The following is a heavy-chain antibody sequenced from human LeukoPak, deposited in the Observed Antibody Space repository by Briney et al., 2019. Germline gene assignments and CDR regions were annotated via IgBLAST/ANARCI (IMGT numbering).Heavy chain of an antibody. J-gene: IGHJ4*02. CDR2: IYSGGST. CDR1: GFTVSSNY. Sequence: GGSLRLSCAASGFTVSSNYMSWVRQAPGKGLEWVSVIYSGGSTYYADSVKGRFTISRDNAKNSLYLQMNSLRAEDTAVYYCATYSTSSTVVIAYWGQGTLVTVSS. V-gene: IGHV3-53*01. D-gene: IGHD4-23*01. CDR3: ATYSTSSTVVIAY.